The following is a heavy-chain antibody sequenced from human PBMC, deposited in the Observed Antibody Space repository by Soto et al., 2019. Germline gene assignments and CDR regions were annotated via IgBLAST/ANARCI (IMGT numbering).Heavy chain of an antibody. J-gene: IGHJ5*02. D-gene: IGHD3-9*01. CDR2: IKGDGRTT. CDR1: GFTFSDYW. CDR3: ARDRDLTP. Sequence: EVQLVESGGGLVQPGGSLRLSCAASGFTFSDYWMHWVRQAPAKGLEWVSRIKGDGRTTSYADSVKGRFTISRDNARNTLYLQMNSLRAEDTAVYYCARDRDLTPWGQGTLVTVSS. V-gene: IGHV3-74*01.